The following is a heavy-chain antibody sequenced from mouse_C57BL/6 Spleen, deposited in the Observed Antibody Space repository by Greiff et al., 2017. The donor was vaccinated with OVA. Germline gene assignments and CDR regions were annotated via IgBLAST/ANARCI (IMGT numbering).Heavy chain of an antibody. CDR1: GFSFNTYA. CDR3: VRQAGTEDYCDY. V-gene: IGHV10-1*01. J-gene: IGHJ2*01. CDR2: IRSKSNNYAT. Sequence: EVHLVESGGGLVQPKGSLKLSCAASGFSFNTYAMNWVRQAPGKGLEWVARIRSKSNNYATYYADSVKDRFTISRDDSESMLYLQMNNLKTEDTAMYYCVRQAGTEDYCDYWGQGTTLTVSS. D-gene: IGHD4-1*01.